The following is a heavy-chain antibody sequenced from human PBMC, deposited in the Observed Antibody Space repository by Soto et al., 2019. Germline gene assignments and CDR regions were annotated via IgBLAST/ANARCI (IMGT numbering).Heavy chain of an antibody. D-gene: IGHD5-12*01. CDR2: INPSTLVT. CDR1: GYTLTHYY. Sequence: QVQLVQSGAEVKKPGASVKVSCKASGYTLTHYYMHWVRQAPGQGPEWVGVINPSTLVTSYAQKFQGRVTMTRDTSTSTVHMELNSLISEDTAVYYCARNGQTYDYYFFDNWGQGTLVTVSS. CDR3: ARNGQTYDYYFFDN. V-gene: IGHV1-46*01. J-gene: IGHJ4*02.